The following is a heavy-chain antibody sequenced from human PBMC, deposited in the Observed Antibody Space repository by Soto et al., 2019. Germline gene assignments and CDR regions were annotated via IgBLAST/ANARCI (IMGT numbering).Heavy chain of an antibody. CDR2: LYYGRSA. CDR3: ALRSMAVVPEY. Sequence: QVQLQESGPGLVKPSETLSLTCAVSGDSISSYYCMWIRQPPGKGLESIGYLYYGRSANYNPSLKRRVTLSVDTSPNQCSLTLSSMTSADTAVYYCALRSMAVVPEYWGQGTLVPVSS. CDR1: GDSISSYY. J-gene: IGHJ4*02. D-gene: IGHD3-22*01. V-gene: IGHV4-59*01.